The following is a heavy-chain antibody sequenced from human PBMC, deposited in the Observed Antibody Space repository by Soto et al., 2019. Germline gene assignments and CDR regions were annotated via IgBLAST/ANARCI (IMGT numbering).Heavy chain of an antibody. CDR2: IFDSSST. D-gene: IGHD3-10*01. Sequence: WTWIRQPPGKGREWIGYIFDSSSTNYNPSLKSRVTISVDTSKNQFSLKLSSVTAADTAMYYCARGHYYVSGSFYNWFDPWGQGTLVTVPS. V-gene: IGHV4-59*01. J-gene: IGHJ5*02. CDR3: ARGHYYVSGSFYNWFDP.